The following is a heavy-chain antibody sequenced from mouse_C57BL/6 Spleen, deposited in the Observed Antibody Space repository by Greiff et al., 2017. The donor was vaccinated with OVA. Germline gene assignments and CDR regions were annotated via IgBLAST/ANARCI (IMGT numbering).Heavy chain of an antibody. CDR1: GFSLTSYG. CDR2: IWRGGST. J-gene: IGHJ4*01. Sequence: QVQLQQSGPGLVQPSQSLSITCTVSGFSLTSYGVHWVRQSPGKGLEWLGVIWRGGSTDYNAAFMSRLSITKDNSKSQVFFKSNSLKADDTAIYYCAKKSPYGSSYGYAMDYWGQGTSVTVSS. V-gene: IGHV2-5*01. CDR3: AKKSPYGSSYGYAMDY. D-gene: IGHD1-1*01.